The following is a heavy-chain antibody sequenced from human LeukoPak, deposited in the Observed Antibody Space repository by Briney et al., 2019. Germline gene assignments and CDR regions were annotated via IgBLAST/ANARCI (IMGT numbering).Heavy chain of an antibody. J-gene: IGHJ4*02. D-gene: IGHD1-26*01. V-gene: IGHV3-23*01. CDR1: GFTFSSYA. CDR2: ISGSGGST. CDR3: AKSVGATEFIFDY. Sequence: GGSLRLSCAASGFTFSSYAMSWVRQAPGKGLEWVSAISGSGGSTYYADSVKGRFTISRDNSKNALYLQMNSLRAEDTAVYYCAKSVGATEFIFDYWGQGTLVTVSS.